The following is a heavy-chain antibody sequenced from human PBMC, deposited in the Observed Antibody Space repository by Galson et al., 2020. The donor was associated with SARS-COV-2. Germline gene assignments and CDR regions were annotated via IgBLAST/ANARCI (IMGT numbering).Heavy chain of an antibody. V-gene: IGHV4-39*07. CDR3: ASLQWLPKAGLYYYYYYMDV. Sequence: SETLSLTCTVSGGSISSSSYYWGWIRQPPGKGLEWIGRIYYSGSTYYNPSLKSRVTISVDTSKNQFSLKLSSVTAADTAVYYCASLQWLPKAGLYYYYYYMDVWGKGTTVTVSS. D-gene: IGHD6-19*01. CDR1: GGSISSSSYY. CDR2: IYYSGST. J-gene: IGHJ6*03.